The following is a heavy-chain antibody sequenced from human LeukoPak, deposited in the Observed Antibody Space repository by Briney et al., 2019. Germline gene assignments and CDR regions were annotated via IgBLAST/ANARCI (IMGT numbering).Heavy chain of an antibody. V-gene: IGHV4-4*07. CDR1: GGSISSSY. D-gene: IGHD3-22*01. Sequence: SETLSLTCNVSGGSISSSYWSWIRQPAGKGLEWIGRIYTSGSTNYNPSLKSRVTMSVDPSKNQFSLKLSSVTAAVTAVYYCARDRGYYYDSSGYIDYWGQGALVTVSS. J-gene: IGHJ4*02. CDR3: ARDRGYYYDSSGYIDY. CDR2: IYTSGST.